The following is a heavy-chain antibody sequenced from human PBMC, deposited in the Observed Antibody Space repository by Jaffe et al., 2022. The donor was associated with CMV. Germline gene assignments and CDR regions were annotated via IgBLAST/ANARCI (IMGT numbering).Heavy chain of an antibody. Sequence: QVQLQESGPGLVKPSETLSLTCTVSGGSISSYYWSWIRQPPGKGLEWIGYIYYSGSTNYNPSLKSRVTISVDTSKNQFSLKLSSVTAADTAVYYCARENKEQLVGHFDYWGQGTLVTVSS. D-gene: IGHD6-6*01. CDR3: ARENKEQLVGHFDY. V-gene: IGHV4-59*01. CDR2: IYYSGST. J-gene: IGHJ4*02. CDR1: GGSISSYY.